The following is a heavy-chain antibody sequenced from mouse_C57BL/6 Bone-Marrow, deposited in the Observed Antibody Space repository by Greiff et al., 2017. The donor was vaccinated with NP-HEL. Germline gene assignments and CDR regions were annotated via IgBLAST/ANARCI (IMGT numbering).Heavy chain of an antibody. CDR1: GFNIKDDY. Sequence: EVQLQQSGAELVRPGASVKLSCTASGFNIKDDYMHWVKQRPEQGLEWIGWIDPENGDTEYASKFQGKATITADTSSNTAYLQLSSLTSEDTAVYYCTTGTYGSSYYAMDYWGQGTSVTVSS. D-gene: IGHD1-1*01. CDR2: IDPENGDT. V-gene: IGHV14-4*01. CDR3: TTGTYGSSYYAMDY. J-gene: IGHJ4*01.